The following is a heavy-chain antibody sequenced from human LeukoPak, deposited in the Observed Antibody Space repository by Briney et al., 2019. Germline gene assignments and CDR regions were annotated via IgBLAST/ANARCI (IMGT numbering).Heavy chain of an antibody. CDR3: ARDVRTRGDFYDSSCYYYYVMDV. J-gene: IGHJ6*02. CDR1: GFTVSSNY. Sequence: GGSLRLSCAASGFTVSSNYMSWVRQAPGKGLEWVSVIYSGGSTYYADSVKGRFTISRDNSKNTLYLQMNSLRAEDTAVYYCARDVRTRGDFYDSSCYYYYVMDVWGQGTTVTVSS. V-gene: IGHV3-66*01. D-gene: IGHD3-22*01. CDR2: IYSGGST.